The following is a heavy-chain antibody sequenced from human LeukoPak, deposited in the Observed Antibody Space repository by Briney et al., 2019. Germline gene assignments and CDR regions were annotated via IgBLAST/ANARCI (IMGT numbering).Heavy chain of an antibody. CDR2: ISGSAHKV. J-gene: IGHJ4*02. CDR3: AGRVTGYSSGYVY. V-gene: IGHV3-23*01. D-gene: IGHD5-18*01. CDR1: GFTFSNYA. Sequence: GGSLRLSCVASGFTFSNYAMSWVRQAPEKGLDWVSVISGSAHKVRYADSVKGRFTISRDNSENTVYLQMNNLRAEDTALYYCAGRVTGYSSGYVYWGQGTLVTVSS.